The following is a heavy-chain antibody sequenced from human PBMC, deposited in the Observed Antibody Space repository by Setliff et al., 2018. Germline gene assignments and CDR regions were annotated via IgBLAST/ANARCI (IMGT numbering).Heavy chain of an antibody. D-gene: IGHD3-16*01. CDR3: ARMSTSGPHYDY. V-gene: IGHV1-3*01. CDR2: IHAGSSNT. Sequence: ASVKVSCKASGYSFSSNALHWVRQAPGQTLEWMGWIHAGSSNTLYSQRFQDRITISRDTSATTVHMELSSLRSDDTAVYYCARMSTSGPHYDYWGKGTTVTAPQ. J-gene: IGHJ6*04. CDR1: GYSFSSNA.